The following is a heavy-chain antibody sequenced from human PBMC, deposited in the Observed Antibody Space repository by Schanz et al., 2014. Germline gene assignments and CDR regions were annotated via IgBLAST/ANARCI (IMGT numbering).Heavy chain of an antibody. J-gene: IGHJ4*02. Sequence: VQLVESGGGLIQPGGSLRLSCAASGFTFSSYAMSWVRQAPGKGLEWVSTISASGGSTYYADSVKGRFTVSRDSDQNSLYLQMNSLRAGDTAVYYCARGTDWNLHYWGQGALXTVSS. D-gene: IGHD1-1*01. CDR1: GFTFSSYA. CDR3: ARGTDWNLHY. V-gene: IGHV3-23*04. CDR2: ISASGGST.